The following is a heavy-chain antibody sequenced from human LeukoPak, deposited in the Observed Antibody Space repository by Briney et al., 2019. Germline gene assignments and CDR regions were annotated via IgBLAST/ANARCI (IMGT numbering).Heavy chain of an antibody. D-gene: IGHD1-20*01. CDR1: GYTFTGYY. Sequence: ASVKVSCKASGYTFTGYYMHRVRQVPGQGLEWMGWINPNSGGTNYAQKFQGWVTMTRDTSISTAYMDLSRLTSEDTAVYYCARGLINGHDFDYWGQGTLVTVSS. CDR2: INPNSGGT. V-gene: IGHV1-2*04. J-gene: IGHJ4*02. CDR3: ARGLINGHDFDY.